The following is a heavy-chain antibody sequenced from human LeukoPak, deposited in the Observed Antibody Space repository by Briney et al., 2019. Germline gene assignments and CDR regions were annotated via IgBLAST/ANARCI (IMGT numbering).Heavy chain of an antibody. CDR3: AELGITMIGGV. D-gene: IGHD3-10*02. V-gene: IGHV3-21*01. Sequence: GGSLRLSCAASGFTFSSYGMRWVRQAPGKGLEWVSSISTSSSYIYYEDSVKGRFTISRDNAKNSLYLQMNSLRAADKAVYYCAELGITMIGGVWGKGTTVTISS. J-gene: IGHJ6*04. CDR1: GFTFSSYG. CDR2: ISTSSSYI.